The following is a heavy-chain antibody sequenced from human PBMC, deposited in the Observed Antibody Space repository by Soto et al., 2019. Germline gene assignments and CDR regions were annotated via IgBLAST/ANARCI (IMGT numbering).Heavy chain of an antibody. CDR2: INPNSGNI. Sequence: ASVKVSCKASGDTFTTYDINWVRQATGHGLEWMGWINPNSGNIGYAQRVQGRVTMTRDTAIRTEYMEVSSLRSDDTAVYYCAGGRAPGSYYILDYWGQGTLVTVYS. D-gene: IGHD3-10*01. V-gene: IGHV1-8*01. CDR3: AGGRAPGSYYILDY. J-gene: IGHJ4*02. CDR1: GDTFTTYD.